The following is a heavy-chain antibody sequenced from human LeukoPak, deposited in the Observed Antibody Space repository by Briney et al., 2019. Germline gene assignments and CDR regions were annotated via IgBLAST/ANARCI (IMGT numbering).Heavy chain of an antibody. CDR1: GGSFSGYY. Sequence: PSETLSLTCAVYGGSFSGYYWSWIRQPPGKGLEWIGEINHSGSTNYNPSLKSRVTISVDTSKDQFSLKLSSVTAADTAVYYCARNDVGWFDPWGQGTLVTVSS. V-gene: IGHV4-34*01. D-gene: IGHD1-1*01. CDR2: INHSGST. J-gene: IGHJ5*02. CDR3: ARNDVGWFDP.